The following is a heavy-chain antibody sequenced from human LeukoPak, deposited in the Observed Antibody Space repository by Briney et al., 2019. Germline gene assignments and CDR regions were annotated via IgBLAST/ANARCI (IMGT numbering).Heavy chain of an antibody. Sequence: GGSLRLSCAASGFIFSAYWVTWVRQAPGKGLEWVANMYQDGSEKYYVDSVKGRFTISRDNAKNSLYLQMNSLRAEDTAVYYCARDGSKYSSSSYYYYMDVWGKGTTVTVSS. D-gene: IGHD6-6*01. V-gene: IGHV3-7*01. CDR1: GFIFSAYW. J-gene: IGHJ6*03. CDR3: ARDGSKYSSSSYYYYMDV. CDR2: MYQDGSEK.